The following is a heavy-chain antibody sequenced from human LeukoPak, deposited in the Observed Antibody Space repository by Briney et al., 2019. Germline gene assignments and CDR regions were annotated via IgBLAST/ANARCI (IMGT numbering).Heavy chain of an antibody. Sequence: ASVKVSCKASGYTFTSYYMHWVRQAPGQGLEWMGIINPSGGSTSYAQKFQGRVTMTRDTSTSTVYMELSSLRSEDTAVYYSARGASLIPEYSSSSREDLPGWGQGTLVTVSS. CDR3: ARGASLIPEYSSSSREDLPG. CDR1: GYTFTSYY. J-gene: IGHJ4*02. CDR2: INPSGGST. D-gene: IGHD6-6*01. V-gene: IGHV1-46*01.